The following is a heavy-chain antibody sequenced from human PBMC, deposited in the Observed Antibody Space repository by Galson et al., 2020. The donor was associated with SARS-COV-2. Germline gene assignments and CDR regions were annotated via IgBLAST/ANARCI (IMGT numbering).Heavy chain of an antibody. D-gene: IGHD2-21*02. V-gene: IGHV3-15*01. CDR3: TTDRGTNCGGDCHETH. J-gene: IGHJ4*02. Sequence: GGFLRLSCAASGFTFSFAWMSWVRQAPGKGLEWVGRIKSKNNGGTIDYAAPVKGRYTISRDNSKNTLYLEMNSLKTEDTAVYYCTTDRGTNCGGDCHETHWGQGTLVTVSS. CDR1: GFTFSFAW. CDR2: IKSKNNGGTI.